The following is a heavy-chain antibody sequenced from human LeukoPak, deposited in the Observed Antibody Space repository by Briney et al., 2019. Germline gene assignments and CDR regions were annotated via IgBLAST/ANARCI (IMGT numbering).Heavy chain of an antibody. D-gene: IGHD3-22*01. CDR3: AREVLRYYYDSSGYFDY. Sequence: SETLSLTCTVSGGSISSYYWSWIRQPAGKGLEWIGRIYTSGSTNYNPSLKSRVTMSVDTSENQFSLKLSSVTAADTAVYYCAREVLRYYYDSSGYFDYWGQGTLVTVSS. J-gene: IGHJ4*02. CDR1: GGSISSYY. CDR2: IYTSGST. V-gene: IGHV4-4*07.